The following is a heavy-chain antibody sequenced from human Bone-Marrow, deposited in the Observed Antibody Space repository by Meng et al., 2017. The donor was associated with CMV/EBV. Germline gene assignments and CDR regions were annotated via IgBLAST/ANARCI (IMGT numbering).Heavy chain of an antibody. CDR2: ISSSGSTI. Sequence: GESLKISCAASGFTFSDYYMSWIRQAPGKGLEWVSYISSSGSTIYYADSVKGRFTISRDNAKNSLYLQMNSLRAEDTAVYYCARDPRGRARVDYYYGMDVWGQGTTVTVSS. CDR3: ARDPRGRARVDYYYGMDV. D-gene: IGHD6-13*01. CDR1: GFTFSDYY. J-gene: IGHJ6*02. V-gene: IGHV3-11*04.